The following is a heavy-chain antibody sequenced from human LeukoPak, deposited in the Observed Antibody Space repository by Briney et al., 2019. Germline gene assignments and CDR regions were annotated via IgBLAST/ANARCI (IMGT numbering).Heavy chain of an antibody. V-gene: IGHV4-34*01. CDR1: GFIVSSNY. J-gene: IGHJ4*02. CDR3: ARSRGYSYGLRY. Sequence: LRLSCASSGFIVSSNYMSWVRQPPGKGLEWIEEINHSGSTNYNPSLKSRVTISVDTSKNQFSLKLSSVTAADTAVYYCARSRGYSYGLRYWGQGTLVTVSS. CDR2: INHSGST. D-gene: IGHD5-18*01.